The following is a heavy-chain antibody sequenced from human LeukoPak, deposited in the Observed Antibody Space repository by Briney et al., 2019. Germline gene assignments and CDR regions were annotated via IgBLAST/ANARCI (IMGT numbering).Heavy chain of an antibody. D-gene: IGHD2-21*02. CDR1: GFTFSSYG. J-gene: IGHJ4*02. CDR2: ISYDGSNK. V-gene: IGHV3-30*18. Sequence: GRSLRLSCAASGFTFSSYGMHWVRQAPGKGLEWVAVISYDGSNKYYADSVKGRFTISRDNSKNTLYLQMNSLRDDDTAVYYCAKDCGGDCYAPDYWGQGTLVTVSS. CDR3: AKDCGGDCYAPDY.